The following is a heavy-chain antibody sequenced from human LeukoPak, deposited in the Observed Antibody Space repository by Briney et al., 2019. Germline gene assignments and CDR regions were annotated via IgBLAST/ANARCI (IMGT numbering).Heavy chain of an antibody. J-gene: IGHJ4*02. CDR3: ASRVATPGHHYFDS. V-gene: IGHV3-48*03. D-gene: IGHD5-12*01. CDR1: GFTFSSCE. CDR2: ISFGDSKT. Sequence: SGGSLRLSCAASGFTFSSCEMNWVRQAPGKGLERISYISFGDSKTQYADSVKGRFTISRDDAKNSLYLQMNSLRADDTAVYYCASRVATPGHHYFDSWGQGTLVTVSS.